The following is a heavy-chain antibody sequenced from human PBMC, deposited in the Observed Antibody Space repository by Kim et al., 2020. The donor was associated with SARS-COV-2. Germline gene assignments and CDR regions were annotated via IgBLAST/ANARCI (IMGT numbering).Heavy chain of an antibody. CDR1: GYSFTSYW. D-gene: IGHD1-1*01. Sequence: GESLKISCKGSGYSFTSYWIGWVRQMPGKGLEWMGIIYPGDSDTRYSPSFQGQVTISADKSISTAYLQWSSLKASDTAMYYCARLSWNHGGSGGYYYYGMDVWGQGTTVTVSS. CDR3: ARLSWNHGGSGGYYYYGMDV. CDR2: IYPGDSDT. V-gene: IGHV5-51*01. J-gene: IGHJ6*02.